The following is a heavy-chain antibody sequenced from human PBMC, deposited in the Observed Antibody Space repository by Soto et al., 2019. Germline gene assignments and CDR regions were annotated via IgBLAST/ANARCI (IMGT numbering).Heavy chain of an antibody. Sequence: PSQTLSLTCAISGDSVSSNSAAWNWIRQSPSRGLEWLGRTYYRSKWYNDYAVSVKSRITINPDTSKNQFSLQLNSVTHEDTAVYYCARGGIVVVPAAMYYGMDFWGQGTTVTVSS. V-gene: IGHV6-1*01. CDR2: TYYRSKWYN. D-gene: IGHD2-2*01. J-gene: IGHJ6*02. CDR3: ARGGIVVVPAAMYYGMDF. CDR1: GDSVSSNSAA.